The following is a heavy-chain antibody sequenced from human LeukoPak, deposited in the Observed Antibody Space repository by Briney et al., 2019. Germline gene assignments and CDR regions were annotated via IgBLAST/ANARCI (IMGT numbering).Heavy chain of an antibody. CDR2: INSDGSRT. J-gene: IGHJ6*04. V-gene: IGHV3-74*01. Sequence: GGSVRLSCGASGFTFSSYWMHWVRQVPGKGLVWLSRINSDGSRTTYADSVKGRFTISRDNAKNTLYLQMNSLGAEDTAVYYCARERVDDYYCYGMDVWGKGTTVTVSS. CDR1: GFTFSSYW. CDR3: ARERVDDYYCYGMDV.